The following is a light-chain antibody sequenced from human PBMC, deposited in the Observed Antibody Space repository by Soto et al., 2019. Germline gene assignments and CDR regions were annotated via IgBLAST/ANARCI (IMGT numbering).Light chain of an antibody. J-gene: IGLJ2*01. V-gene: IGLV1-44*01. CDR3: AAWDDSLDGHA. CDR1: SSNIGSRT. CDR2: SNT. Sequence: QSVLTQTPSASGTPGQRITISCSGSSSNIGSRTVNWYQQFPGTAPKVLIYSNTQRPSGVPDRFSASKSGTTASLAISGLQSEDEADYYCAAWDDSLDGHAFGGGTK.